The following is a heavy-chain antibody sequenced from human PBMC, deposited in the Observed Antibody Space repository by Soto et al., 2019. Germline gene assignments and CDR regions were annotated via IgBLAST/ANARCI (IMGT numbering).Heavy chain of an antibody. CDR1: GYTFNSHY. Sequence: ASVKVSCKASGYTFNSHYMHWVRQAPGQGLEWMGMINPIGGSATYAQSFKGRVSVTRDTSTGTVYVDLSSLRSEDTAVYYCARVSTASYFYDTRGYSHFDYWGQGTLVTVS. CDR3: ARVSTASYFYDTRGYSHFDY. D-gene: IGHD3-22*01. V-gene: IGHV1-46*02. J-gene: IGHJ4*02. CDR2: INPIGGSA.